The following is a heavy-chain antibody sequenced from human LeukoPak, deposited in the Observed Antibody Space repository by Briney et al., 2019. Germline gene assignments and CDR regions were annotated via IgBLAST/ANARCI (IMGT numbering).Heavy chain of an antibody. J-gene: IGHJ4*02. CDR2: IKQDGSKK. CDR3: TRVGYIDEGIDY. D-gene: IGHD5-24*01. Sequence: GGSLSLSCAASGFTFNSYWMNWVRQAPGKGLEWVANIKQDGSKKSYVDSVKGRFTISRDNAKNSLYLQMNSLRAEDTAIYYCTRVGYIDEGIDYWGQGTLVTVSS. V-gene: IGHV3-7*04. CDR1: GFTFNSYW.